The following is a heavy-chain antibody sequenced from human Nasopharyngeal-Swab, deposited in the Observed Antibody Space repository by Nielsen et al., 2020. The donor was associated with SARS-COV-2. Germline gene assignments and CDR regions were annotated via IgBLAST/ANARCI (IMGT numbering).Heavy chain of an antibody. Sequence: WIRQPPGKGLEWIGSIYYSGSTYYNPSLKSRVTISVDTSKNQFSLQLNSVTPEDTAVYYCARDKQGFDPWGQGTLVTVSS. D-gene: IGHD1/OR15-1a*01. J-gene: IGHJ5*02. CDR2: IYYSGST. V-gene: IGHV4-39*02. CDR3: ARDKQGFDP.